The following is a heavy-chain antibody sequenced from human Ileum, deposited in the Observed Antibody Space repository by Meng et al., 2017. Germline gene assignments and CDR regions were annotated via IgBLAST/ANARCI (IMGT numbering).Heavy chain of an antibody. CDR3: TRERSWSDFGYFDD. Sequence: QGQRQGSGPGLVRPSTTLSPPCTVSGASVRSSCCYWSWIRQSAGKGLEWIGYVYYNGVTNYNPSLRSRITTSIDTSKNQFSLKLSSVTAADTALYYCTRERSWSDFGYFDDWGRGTLVTVSS. D-gene: IGHD1-26*01. V-gene: IGHV4-61*01. J-gene: IGHJ4*02. CDR1: GASVRSSCCY. CDR2: VYYNGVT.